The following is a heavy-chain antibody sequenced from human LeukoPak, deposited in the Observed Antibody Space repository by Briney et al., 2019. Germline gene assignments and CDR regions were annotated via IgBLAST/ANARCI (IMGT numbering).Heavy chain of an antibody. V-gene: IGHV1-8*01. Sequence: ASVKVSCKASGYTFTSYDINWVRQATGQGLEWMGWMNPNSGNTGYAQKFQGRVTMTRNTSISTAYMEPSSLRSEDTAVYYCAREQWLDRGIDPWGQGTLVTVSS. J-gene: IGHJ5*02. CDR2: MNPNSGNT. CDR3: AREQWLDRGIDP. D-gene: IGHD6-19*01. CDR1: GYTFTSYD.